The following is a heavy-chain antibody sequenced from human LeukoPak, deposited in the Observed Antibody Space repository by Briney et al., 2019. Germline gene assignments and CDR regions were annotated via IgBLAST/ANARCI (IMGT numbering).Heavy chain of an antibody. CDR3: AHRKATSWAHDY. CDR1: GYTFTSYD. Sequence: GASVKVSCKASGYTFTSYDINWVRQATGQGLEWMGWMNPNSGNTGYAQKFQGRVTMTRNTSINTAYMELSSLRSEDTAVYYCAHRKATSWAHDYWGQGTLVTVSS. V-gene: IGHV1-8*01. D-gene: IGHD2-2*01. J-gene: IGHJ4*02. CDR2: MNPNSGNT.